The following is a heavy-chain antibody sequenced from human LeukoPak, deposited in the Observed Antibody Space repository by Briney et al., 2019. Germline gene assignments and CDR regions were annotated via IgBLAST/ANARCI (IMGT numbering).Heavy chain of an antibody. CDR3: AKDQIIAVAAFDI. CDR1: GFTFSSYA. V-gene: IGHV3-23*01. J-gene: IGHJ3*02. D-gene: IGHD6-19*01. CDR2: ISGSGGST. Sequence: GSLRLFCAASGFTFSSYAMSWVRQAPGKGLEWVSAISGSGGSTYYADSVKGRFTISRDNSKNTLYLQMNSLRAEDTAVYYCAKDQIIAVAAFDIWGQGTMVTVSS.